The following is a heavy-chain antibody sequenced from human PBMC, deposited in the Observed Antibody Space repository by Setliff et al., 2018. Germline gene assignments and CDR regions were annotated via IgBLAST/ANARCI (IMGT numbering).Heavy chain of an antibody. J-gene: IGHJ4*02. CDR1: GDSISDAS. Sequence: NPSETLSLTCTVSGDSISDASIMAWIRQPPGKGLEFIGYVFYNGAAKYDPSLKSRVTMSVDTSKTQFSLKLNSMTTADTAVYYCARGGTYRYFDYWGQGALVTV. CDR2: VFYNGAA. V-gene: IGHV4-59*01. CDR3: ARGGTYRYFDY.